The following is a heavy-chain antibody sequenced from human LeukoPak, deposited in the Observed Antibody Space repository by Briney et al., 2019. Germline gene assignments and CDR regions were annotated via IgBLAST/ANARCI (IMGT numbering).Heavy chain of an antibody. CDR2: INPNSGGT. CDR1: GYTLTGYY. CDR3: ARDQSLGIAVAGTLYYYYMDV. V-gene: IGHV1-2*02. D-gene: IGHD6-19*01. J-gene: IGHJ6*03. Sequence: ASVKVSCKASGYTLTGYYMHWVRQAPGQGLEWMGWINPNSGGTNYAQKFQGRVTMTRDTSISTAYMELSRLRSDDTAVYYCARDQSLGIAVAGTLYYYYMDVWGKGTTVTISS.